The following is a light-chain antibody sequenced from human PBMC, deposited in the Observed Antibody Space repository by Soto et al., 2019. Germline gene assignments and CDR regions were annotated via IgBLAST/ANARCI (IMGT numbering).Light chain of an antibody. CDR2: GAS. J-gene: IGKJ4*01. V-gene: IGKV3-20*01. CDR3: QQYHTWPIT. CDR1: QSVSNNY. Sequence: EIVLTQSPGTLSLSPGERATLSCRASQSVSNNYLSWYQQKPGQAPRLLIYGASNRATGIPDRFSGSGSGTEFTLTISSLQSEDCAIYYCQQYHTWPITFGGGTKVDNK.